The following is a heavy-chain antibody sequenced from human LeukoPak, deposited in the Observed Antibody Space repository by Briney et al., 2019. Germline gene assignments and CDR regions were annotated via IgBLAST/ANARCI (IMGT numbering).Heavy chain of an antibody. V-gene: IGHV3-64D*09. CDR2: ISSNGGSS. CDR1: GFSFRSYA. D-gene: IGHD3-22*01. CDR3: VSTYHFDSGGYYPFDY. Sequence: GGSLRLSCSASGFSFRSYAMHWVRQAPGKGLEYVSGISSNGGSSNYADSFKGRFTISRDNSKNTLYLQMSSLRPEDTAVYYCVSTYHFDSGGYYPFDYWGQGTLVTVSS. J-gene: IGHJ4*02.